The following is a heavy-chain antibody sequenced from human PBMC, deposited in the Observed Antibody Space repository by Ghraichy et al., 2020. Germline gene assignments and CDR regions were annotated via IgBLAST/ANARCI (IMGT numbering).Heavy chain of an antibody. D-gene: IGHD6-13*01. CDR2: IYHSGST. CDR1: GGSISSSNW. J-gene: IGHJ6*03. V-gene: IGHV4-4*02. CDR3: ARAQQDYYYYMDV. Sequence: SETLSLTCAVSGGSISSSNWWSWVRQPPGKGLEWIGEIYHSGSTNYNPSLKSRVTISVDKSKNQFSLKLSSVTAADTAVYYCARAQQDYYYYMDVWGKGTTVTVSS.